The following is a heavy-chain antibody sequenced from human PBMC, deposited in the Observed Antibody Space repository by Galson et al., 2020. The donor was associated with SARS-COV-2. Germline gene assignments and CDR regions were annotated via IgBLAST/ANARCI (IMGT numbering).Heavy chain of an antibody. Sequence: ASVKVSCKASGYTFTNYGISRVRQAPGQGLEWAGWNSAYNDNTNYAQKLQAQVTMTTDTSTSTAYMELRSLRSDDTAVYYCARWAFGGGIVISWFGPWGQGTLVTVSS. J-gene: IGHJ5*02. D-gene: IGHD3-16*02. V-gene: IGHV1-18*01. CDR2: NSAYNDNT. CDR3: ARWAFGGGIVISWFGP. CDR1: GYTFTNYG.